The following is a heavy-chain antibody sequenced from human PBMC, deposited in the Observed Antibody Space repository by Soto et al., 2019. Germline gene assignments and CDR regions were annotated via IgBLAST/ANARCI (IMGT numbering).Heavy chain of an antibody. D-gene: IGHD5-12*01. V-gene: IGHV3-23*01. CDR3: AKVFGSGYDFDY. J-gene: IGHJ4*02. Sequence: GGSLRLSCAASGFTFSSYAMSWVRQAPGKGLEWVSAISGGGGSTYYADSVKGRFTISRDNSKNTLYLQMNSLRAEDTAVYYCAKVFGSGYDFDYWGQGTLVTVSS. CDR1: GFTFSSYA. CDR2: ISGGGGST.